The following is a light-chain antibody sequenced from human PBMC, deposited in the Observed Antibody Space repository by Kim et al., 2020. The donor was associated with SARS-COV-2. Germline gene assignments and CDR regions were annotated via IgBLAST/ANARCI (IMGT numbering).Light chain of an antibody. CDR1: NSNIGSNT. J-gene: IGLJ1*01. V-gene: IGLV1-44*01. CDR2: SSY. CDR3: AAWDDSLKGYV. Sequence: QSVLTQPPSASGTPGQRVTISCSGSNSNIGSNTVNWYQQLPGTAPKLLIYSSYQRPSGVPDRFSGSKSGTSASLAISGLQSEDEADYYCAAWDDSLKGYVFGTGTKVTVL.